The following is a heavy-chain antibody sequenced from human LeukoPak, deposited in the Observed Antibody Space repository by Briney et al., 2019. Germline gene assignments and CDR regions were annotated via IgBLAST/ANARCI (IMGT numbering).Heavy chain of an antibody. V-gene: IGHV4-61*09. CDR1: GGSLSSGSYY. Sequence: PSETLSLTCTVSGGSLSSGSYYWTWLRQPDGMGLEWIGHLYTSGTTSYNPSLQSRVTISADTSKHQFSLRLTSVTAADTAVYYCARAGGSVGWYGTIDSWGQGTLVTVSS. CDR2: LYTSGTT. D-gene: IGHD6-19*01. CDR3: ARAGGSVGWYGTIDS. J-gene: IGHJ4*02.